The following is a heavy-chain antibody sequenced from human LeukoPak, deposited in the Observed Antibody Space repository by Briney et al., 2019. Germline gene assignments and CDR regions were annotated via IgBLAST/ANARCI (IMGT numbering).Heavy chain of an antibody. CDR2: ILYDGSKS. J-gene: IGHJ5*02. Sequence: HPGGSLRLSCAASGFSFSDYGMHWVRQAPGKGLEWVAVILYDGSKSYYGKSVKGRFTISRDNSKNTVFLQMNNLRDDDTAVYYCAREGDGSGSYPGDLWGQGTLVTVSS. CDR3: AREGDGSGSYPGDL. CDR1: GFSFSDYG. V-gene: IGHV3-33*01. D-gene: IGHD3-10*01.